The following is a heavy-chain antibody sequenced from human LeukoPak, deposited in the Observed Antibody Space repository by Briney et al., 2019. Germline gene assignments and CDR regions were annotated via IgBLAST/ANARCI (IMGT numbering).Heavy chain of an antibody. CDR3: AKDYHVSGTAFGR. CDR2: IRYDGSNK. J-gene: IGHJ4*02. Sequence: GGSLRLSCAASGFTFSSYGMHWVRQAPGKGLEWVAFIRYDGSNKYYADSVKGRFTISRDNSKNTLYPQMNSLRAEDTAVYYCAKDYHVSGTAFGRWGQGTLVTVSS. V-gene: IGHV3-30*02. CDR1: GFTFSSYG. D-gene: IGHD3-10*01.